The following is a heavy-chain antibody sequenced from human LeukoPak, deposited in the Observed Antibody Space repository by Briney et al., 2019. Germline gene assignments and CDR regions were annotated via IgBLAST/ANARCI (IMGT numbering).Heavy chain of an antibody. CDR1: GFTFSAYR. CDR3: ARDQDDSGYDRASFDY. D-gene: IGHD5-12*01. CDR2: ISSDGSHI. J-gene: IGHJ4*02. Sequence: PGGSLRLSCAVSGFTFSAYRMHWVRQAPGRGLQWVAVISSDGSHIYHTDSVKGRFTISRDNSMNTLFLQMNSLRAGDTAVYYCARDQDDSGYDRASFDYWGQGTLVTVSS. V-gene: IGHV3-30*03.